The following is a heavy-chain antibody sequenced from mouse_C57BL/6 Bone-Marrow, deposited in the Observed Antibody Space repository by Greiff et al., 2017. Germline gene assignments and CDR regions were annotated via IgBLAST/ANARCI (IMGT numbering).Heavy chain of an antibody. J-gene: IGHJ1*03. CDR3: TGPVVATRWYFDV. CDR1: GFTFSNYW. Sequence: EVQLVESGGGLVQPGGSMKLSCVASGFTFSNYWMNWVRQSPEKGLEWVAQIRLKSDNYATHYAESVKGRFTISRDDSKSSVYLQMNNLRAEDTGIYYCTGPVVATRWYFDVWGTGTTVTVSS. D-gene: IGHD1-1*01. CDR2: IRLKSDNYAT. V-gene: IGHV6-3*01.